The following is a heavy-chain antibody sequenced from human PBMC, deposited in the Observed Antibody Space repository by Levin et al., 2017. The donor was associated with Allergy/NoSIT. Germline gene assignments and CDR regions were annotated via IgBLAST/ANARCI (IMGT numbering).Heavy chain of an antibody. CDR2: ISPYNGNT. Sequence: ASVKVSCKASAYSFATYGISWVRQAPGQGLEWMGWISPYNGNTIYAQKVQGRVTMTTDKSTSTAYMELRSLGSDDTAVYYCARDTDHGSGSFYNSLDAFDIWGQGTLVTVSS. J-gene: IGHJ3*02. CDR1: AYSFATYG. CDR3: ARDTDHGSGSFYNSLDAFDI. V-gene: IGHV1-18*01. D-gene: IGHD3-10*01.